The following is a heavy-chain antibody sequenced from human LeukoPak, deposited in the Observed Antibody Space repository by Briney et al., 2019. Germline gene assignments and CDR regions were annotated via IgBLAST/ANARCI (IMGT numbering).Heavy chain of an antibody. CDR3: ARLRVAVIDY. J-gene: IGHJ4*02. D-gene: IGHD6-19*01. CDR2: IYYSGST. CDR1: GGSISSCSYY. V-gene: IGHV4-39*01. Sequence: PSETLSLTCTVSGGSISSCSYYWGWIRQPPGKGLEWIGSIYYSGSTYYNPCLKSRVTISVDPSKNQFSLKLSAVTAADTAVYYCARLRVAVIDYWGQGTLVTVSS.